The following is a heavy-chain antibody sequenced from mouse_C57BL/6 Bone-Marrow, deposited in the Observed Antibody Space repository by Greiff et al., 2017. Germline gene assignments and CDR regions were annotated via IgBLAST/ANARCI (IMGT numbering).Heavy chain of an antibody. Sequence: QVQLQQPGAELVMPGASVKLSCKASGYTFTSYWMHWVKQRPGHGLEWIGELDPSDSYANYNQKFKGKSTLTVDKSSSTAYMQLSSLTSEDSAVYYCARCRYSKNAMDYWGQGTSVTVSS. CDR3: ARCRYSKNAMDY. CDR1: GYTFTSYW. D-gene: IGHD2-5*01. V-gene: IGHV1-69*01. CDR2: LDPSDSYA. J-gene: IGHJ4*01.